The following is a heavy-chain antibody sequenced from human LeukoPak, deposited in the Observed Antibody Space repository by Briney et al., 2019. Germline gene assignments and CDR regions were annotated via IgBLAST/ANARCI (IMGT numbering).Heavy chain of an antibody. CDR3: ARERRDRAAAGTGNYYYYYGMDV. V-gene: IGHV3-33*01. CDR1: GFTFSSYG. D-gene: IGHD6-13*01. Sequence: HSGGSLRLSCAASGFTFSSYGMHWVRQAPGKGLEWVAVIWYDGSNKYYADSVKGRFTISRDNSKNTLYLQMNSLRAEDTAVYYCARERRDRAAAGTGNYYYYYGMDVWGQGTTVTVSS. CDR2: IWYDGSNK. J-gene: IGHJ6*02.